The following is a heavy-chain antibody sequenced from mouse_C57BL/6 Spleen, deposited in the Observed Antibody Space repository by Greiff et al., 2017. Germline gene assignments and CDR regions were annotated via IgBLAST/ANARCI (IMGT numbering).Heavy chain of an antibody. CDR3: ARDRDGYPFDY. CDR2: IYPRSGNT. J-gene: IGHJ2*01. D-gene: IGHD2-3*01. CDR1: GYTFTSYG. Sequence: QVHVKQSGAELARPGASVKLSCKASGYTFTSYGISWVKQRTGQGLEWIGEIYPRSGNTYYNEKFKGKATLTADKSSSTAYMGLRTLTSEDSAVYFCARDRDGYPFDYWGQGTTLTVSS. V-gene: IGHV1-81*01.